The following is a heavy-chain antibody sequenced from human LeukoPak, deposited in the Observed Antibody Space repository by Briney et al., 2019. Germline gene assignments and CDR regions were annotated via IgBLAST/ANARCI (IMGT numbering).Heavy chain of an antibody. D-gene: IGHD6-19*01. CDR3: ARESGSSGRAGYFDH. Sequence: GGSLRLSCAASGFTFSSYAMHWVRQAPGKGLEWVAGISSDGNSQHYPDSVKGRFTISRDNSKNTLYLEMDSLRDEDTAVYYGARESGSSGRAGYFDHWGQGTLVTVSS. J-gene: IGHJ4*02. CDR1: GFTFSSYA. V-gene: IGHV3-30-3*01. CDR2: ISSDGNSQ.